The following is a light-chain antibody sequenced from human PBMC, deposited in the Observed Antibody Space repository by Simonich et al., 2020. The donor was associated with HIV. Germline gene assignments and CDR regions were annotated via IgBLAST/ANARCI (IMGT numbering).Light chain of an antibody. CDR1: RSILYSSNNKNY. CDR2: WAA. V-gene: IGKV4-1*01. CDR3: QQYYDTPYT. J-gene: IGKJ2*01. Sequence: DIVMTQSPDSLAVSLGERATFNCKSSRSILYSSNNKNYLTWYQQKPGQPPKLLIYWAATRESGVPDRFSGSGSGTDFTLTISSLQAEDLAVYYCQQYYDTPYTFGQGTKLEIK.